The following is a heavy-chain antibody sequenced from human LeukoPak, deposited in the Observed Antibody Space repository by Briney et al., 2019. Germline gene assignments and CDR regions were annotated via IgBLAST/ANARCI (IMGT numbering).Heavy chain of an antibody. CDR1: GGTSSSYA. Sequence: SVKVSCKASGGTSSSYAISWVRQAPGQGLEWMGRIIPIFGTANYAQKFQGRVTVTTDESTSTAYMELSSLRSEDTAVYYCARGAPVEMATIDAFDIWGQGTMVTVSS. CDR3: ARGAPVEMATIDAFDI. J-gene: IGHJ3*02. V-gene: IGHV1-69*05. D-gene: IGHD5-24*01. CDR2: IIPIFGTA.